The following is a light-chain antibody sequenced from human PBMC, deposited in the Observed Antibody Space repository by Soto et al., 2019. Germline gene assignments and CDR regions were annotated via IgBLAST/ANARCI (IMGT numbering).Light chain of an antibody. CDR3: CSYAGSSTFV. J-gene: IGLJ1*01. V-gene: IGLV2-23*01. CDR2: EGS. Sequence: QSALTQPASVSGSPGKSITLSCTGTSSDLGSYNLVSWYQQHPGKAPKLMIYEGSKRPSGVSYRFSGSKSGNTASLTISGLQTEDEADYYCCSYAGSSTFVFGTGTKLTVL. CDR1: SSDLGSYNL.